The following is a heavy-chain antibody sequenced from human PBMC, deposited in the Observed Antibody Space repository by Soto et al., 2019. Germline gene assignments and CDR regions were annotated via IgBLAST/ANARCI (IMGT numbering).Heavy chain of an antibody. Sequence: QVQLVQSGAEVRKPGASVTVSCRSSGDSFNDYYIHWVRQAPGQGFEWMGWINPNGGVTKYAQKFQGWVSMTRDKSIRTVNMQLSRLRSDDTAVYYCARESGGATATLDYYYFYMDVWGTGTTVTVSS. CDR2: INPNGGVT. J-gene: IGHJ6*03. V-gene: IGHV1-2*04. CDR1: GDSFNDYY. CDR3: ARESGGATATLDYYYFYMDV. D-gene: IGHD5-12*01.